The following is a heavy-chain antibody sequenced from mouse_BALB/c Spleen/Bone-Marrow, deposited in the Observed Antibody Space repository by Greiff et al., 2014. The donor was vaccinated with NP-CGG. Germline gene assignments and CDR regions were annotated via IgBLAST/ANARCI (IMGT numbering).Heavy chain of an antibody. V-gene: IGHV1S135*01. J-gene: IGHJ4*01. Sequence: EVKLVESGPELVKPGASVKVSCKASGYSFTDYNMYWVKQSHGKSLEWIGYIDPYNGGTSYNQKFKGEATLTVDKSSSTAFMHLNSLTSEDSAVYYCASYHSSGYAMDYWGQGTSVTVSS. CDR3: ASYHSSGYAMDY. CDR2: IDPYNGGT. D-gene: IGHD3-1*01. CDR1: GYSFTDYN.